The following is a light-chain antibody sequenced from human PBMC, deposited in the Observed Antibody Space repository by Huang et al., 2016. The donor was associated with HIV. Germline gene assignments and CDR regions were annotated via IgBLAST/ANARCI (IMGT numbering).Light chain of an antibody. CDR1: QSVNNNY. CDR3: QQYGSSPWT. J-gene: IGKJ1*01. CDR2: SAS. Sequence: EIVLTQSPGSLSLSPGEGATISCRASQSVNNNYLAWYQQKPGQAPRLLIFSASNRATGIPDRFGGSGSGTDFTLTIRSLEPEDFAMYYCQQYGSSPWTFGQGTKVEVK. V-gene: IGKV3-20*01.